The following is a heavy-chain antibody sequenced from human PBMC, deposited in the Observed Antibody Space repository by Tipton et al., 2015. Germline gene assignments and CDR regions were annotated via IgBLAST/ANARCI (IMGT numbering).Heavy chain of an antibody. J-gene: IGHJ4*02. D-gene: IGHD6-19*01. CDR3: ARVPGQWLDN. CDR2: IHYSGNS. Sequence: TLSLTCTVSGVSVNSYYWGWIRQPPGKGLEYIGYIHYSGNSNYNPSLKSRISMSVDTSKNQISLKVNSVTAADTAVYYCARVPGQWLDNWGRGTLVTVSS. CDR1: GVSVNSYY. V-gene: IGHV4-59*02.